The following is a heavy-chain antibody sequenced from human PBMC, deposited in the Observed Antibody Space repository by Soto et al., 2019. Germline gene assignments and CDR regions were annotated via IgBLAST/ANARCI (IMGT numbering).Heavy chain of an antibody. J-gene: IGHJ5*02. Sequence: EVQLVESGGGLILPGGSLRLSCAASGVTVSNNYMRWVRQAPGKGLEWVSLIYSGGDTHYADSVKGRFTISRDSSKYTVYLQMNSLRAEDTAVYYCARDPPGIAAGGAGAWGQGTLVTVSS. V-gene: IGHV3-53*01. CDR3: ARDPPGIAAGGAGA. D-gene: IGHD6-13*01. CDR1: GVTVSNNY. CDR2: IYSGGDT.